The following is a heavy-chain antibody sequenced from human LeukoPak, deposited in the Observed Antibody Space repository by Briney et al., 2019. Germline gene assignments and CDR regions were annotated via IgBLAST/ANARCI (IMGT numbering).Heavy chain of an antibody. V-gene: IGHV4-30-4*01. D-gene: IGHD4-17*01. CDR3: ARDYPPAYGDYYYYGMDV. CDR1: GGAISSGDYY. J-gene: IGHJ6*02. Sequence: SETLSLTCTVFGGAISSGDYYWSWIRQPPGNGLEWIGYIYYSGSTYYNPSLKSRVAISVDTSKNQFSLKLSSVTAADTAVYYCARDYPPAYGDYYYYGMDVWGQGTTVTVSS. CDR2: IYYSGST.